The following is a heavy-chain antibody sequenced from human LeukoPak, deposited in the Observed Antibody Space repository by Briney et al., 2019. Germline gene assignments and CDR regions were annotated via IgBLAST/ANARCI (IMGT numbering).Heavy chain of an antibody. D-gene: IGHD6-6*01. Sequence: GGSLRLSCAASGFTFSSSSMSWVRQAPGKGLEWVSAISGSGGSTYYAGSVKGRFTISRDNSKNTLSLQMNSLRADDTAIYYCAKGTYSSSPRDYWGQGTLVTVSS. V-gene: IGHV3-23*01. CDR3: AKGTYSSSPRDY. CDR2: ISGSGGST. J-gene: IGHJ4*02. CDR1: GFTFSSSS.